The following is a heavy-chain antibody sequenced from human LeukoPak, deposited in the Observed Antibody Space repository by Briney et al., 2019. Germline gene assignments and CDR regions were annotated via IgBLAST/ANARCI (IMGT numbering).Heavy chain of an antibody. J-gene: IGHJ4*02. CDR3: ATRPDGNDVPYFDY. Sequence: GGSLRLSCAASGLTVGFKCMSWVRQAPGKGLEWVSIIYSGGSSYYSDSVKGRLTVSRDTSKKTLYLKMNSLSAEDTAVYYCATRPDGNDVPYFDYWGQGTLVTVSS. D-gene: IGHD5-12*01. V-gene: IGHV3-66*01. CDR1: GLTVGFKC. CDR2: IYSGGSS.